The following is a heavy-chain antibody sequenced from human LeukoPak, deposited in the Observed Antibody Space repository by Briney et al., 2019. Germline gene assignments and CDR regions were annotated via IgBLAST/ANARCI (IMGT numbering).Heavy chain of an antibody. D-gene: IGHD6-19*01. J-gene: IGHJ4*02. CDR2: IGSSGNTI. V-gene: IGHV3-48*01. CDR1: GFPFSGYI. Sequence: PRGSLRLSCAASGFPFSGYIMNWVRQAPGKGLEWVSFIGSSGNTIYYADSVKGRFTVSRDNDMNSLYLQMNTLRAEDTAVYYCARDQWLDYWGQGTLVTVTS. CDR3: ARDQWLDY.